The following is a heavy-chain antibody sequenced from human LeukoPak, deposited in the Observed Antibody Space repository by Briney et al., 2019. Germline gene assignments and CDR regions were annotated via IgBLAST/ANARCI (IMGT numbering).Heavy chain of an antibody. CDR2: IYYSGST. CDR3: AFWSGYPRGAFDI. V-gene: IGHV4-59*01. Sequence: PSETLSLTCTVSGGSISSYYWSWIRQPPGKGPEWIGYIYYSGSTNYNPSLKSRVTISVDTSKNQFSLRLSSVTAADTAVYYCAFWSGYPRGAFDIWGQGTMVTVSS. CDR1: GGSISSYY. J-gene: IGHJ3*02. D-gene: IGHD3-3*01.